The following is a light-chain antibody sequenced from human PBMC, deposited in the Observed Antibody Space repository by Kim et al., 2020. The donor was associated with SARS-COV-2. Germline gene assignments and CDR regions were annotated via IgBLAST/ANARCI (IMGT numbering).Light chain of an antibody. CDR3: SAWDDSLTGPV. J-gene: IGLJ3*02. CDR1: SSNIGGNT. Sequence: ELTQPPSASGTPGQSITISCSGSSSNIGGNTVNWYQQFPGKAPKLLIYSSNQRPSGVPGRFSGSRSGTSASLVISGLQSEDEADYYCSAWDDSLTGPVSGGGTQLTVL. CDR2: SSN. V-gene: IGLV1-44*01.